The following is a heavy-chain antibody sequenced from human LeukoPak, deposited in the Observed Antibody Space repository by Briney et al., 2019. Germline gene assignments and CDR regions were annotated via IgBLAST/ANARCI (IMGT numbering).Heavy chain of an antibody. D-gene: IGHD5-24*01. CDR2: INPNSGGS. CDR1: GYTFTVYY. V-gene: IGHV1-2*02. Sequence: ASVKVSCKASGYTFTVYYLHWVRQAPGQGLEWMGWINPNSGGSNYAQKFQGRVTMTRDTSTSTVYMELSSLRSEDTAVYYCASQRERSPLSFWGQGTLVTVSS. J-gene: IGHJ4*02. CDR3: ASQRERSPLSF.